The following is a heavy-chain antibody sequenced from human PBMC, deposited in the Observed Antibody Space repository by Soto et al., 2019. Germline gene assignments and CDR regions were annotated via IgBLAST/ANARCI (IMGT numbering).Heavy chain of an antibody. Sequence: GGSLRLSCAASGFTFSTYSMNWVRQAPGKGLECISYISSSSSTIYYADSVKGRFTISRDNAKNSLYLQINSLRDEDTAVYYCARDDSSGCAIVAFDIWGQGTMVTVSS. CDR3: ARDDSSGCAIVAFDI. J-gene: IGHJ3*02. CDR1: GFTFSTYS. V-gene: IGHV3-48*02. D-gene: IGHD3-22*01. CDR2: ISSSSSTI.